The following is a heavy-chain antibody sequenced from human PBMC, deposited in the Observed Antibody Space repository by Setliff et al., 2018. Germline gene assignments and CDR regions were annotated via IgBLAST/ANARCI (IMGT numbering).Heavy chain of an antibody. D-gene: IGHD2-2*01. J-gene: IGHJ4*02. CDR3: ARGYCSGTSCYDY. CDR1: GGSISSSSYY. CDR2: IYYSGST. Sequence: SETLSLTCTVSGGSISSSSYYWGWIRQPPGKGLEWIGSIYYSGSTYYNPSLKSRVTISVDKSKNQFSLKLSSVTAADTAVYYCARGYCSGTSCYDYWGQGTLVTVSS. V-gene: IGHV4-39*07.